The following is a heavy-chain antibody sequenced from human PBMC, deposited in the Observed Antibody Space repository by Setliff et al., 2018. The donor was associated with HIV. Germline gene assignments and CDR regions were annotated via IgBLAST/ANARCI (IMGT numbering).Heavy chain of an antibody. Sequence: GESLKISCKGFGYNFASSWIGWVRQMPGKGLEWMGIIYPGDFDTRYSPSFQGQVTISADKSISTAYLRWSSLKASDTAMYYCARPRGGGEHYMDVWGKGTTVTVSS. D-gene: IGHD3-16*01. CDR2: IYPGDFDT. J-gene: IGHJ6*03. V-gene: IGHV5-51*01. CDR1: GYNFASSW. CDR3: ARPRGGGEHYMDV.